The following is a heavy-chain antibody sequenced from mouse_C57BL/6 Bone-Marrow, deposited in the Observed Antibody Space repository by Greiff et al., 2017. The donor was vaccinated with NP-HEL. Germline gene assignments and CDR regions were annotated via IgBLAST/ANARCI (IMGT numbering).Heavy chain of an antibody. CDR1: GFTFSSYA. CDR3: ARDYDYGGYYAMDY. V-gene: IGHV5-4*01. Sequence: EVHLVESGGGLVKPGGSLKLSCAASGFTFSSYAMSWVRQTPEKRLEWVATISDGGSYTYYPDNVKGRFTISRDNAKNNLYMQMSHLKSEDTAMYYCARDYDYGGYYAMDYWGQGTSVTVSS. D-gene: IGHD2-4*01. J-gene: IGHJ4*01. CDR2: ISDGGSYT.